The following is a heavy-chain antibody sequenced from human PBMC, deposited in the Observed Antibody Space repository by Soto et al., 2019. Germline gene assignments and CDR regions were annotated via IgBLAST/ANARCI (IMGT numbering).Heavy chain of an antibody. CDR3: VRAGAFRNSNVGY. CDR1: GFTFTDFA. V-gene: IGHV3-33*08. CDR2: IWPDGNNK. J-gene: IGHJ4*02. Sequence: QVQLVESGGGVVQPGRSLRLSCAASGFTFTDFAMHWVRQSPGKGLEWLAIIWPDGNNKYNEDAVKGRFTISRDYSKHTMSLQTDNLSVEYSVIYKLVRAGAFRNSNVGYWGQGTQVIVSS. D-gene: IGHD1-1*01.